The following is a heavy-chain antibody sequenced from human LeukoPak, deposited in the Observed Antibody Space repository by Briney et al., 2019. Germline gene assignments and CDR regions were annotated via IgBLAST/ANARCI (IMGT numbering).Heavy chain of an antibody. Sequence: ASVKVSCKASGGTFSSYTISWVRQAPGQGLEWMGRIIPILGIANYAQKFQGRVTITADKSTSTAYMELSSLRSEDTAVYYCASSHTAMPYFDCWGQGTLVTVSS. D-gene: IGHD5-18*01. V-gene: IGHV1-69*02. J-gene: IGHJ4*02. CDR1: GGTFSSYT. CDR2: IIPILGIA. CDR3: ASSHTAMPYFDC.